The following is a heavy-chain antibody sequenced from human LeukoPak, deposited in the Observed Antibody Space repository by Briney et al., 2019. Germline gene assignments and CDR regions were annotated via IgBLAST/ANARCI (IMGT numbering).Heavy chain of an antibody. V-gene: IGHV1-69*05. J-gene: IGHJ3*02. CDR3: ARQALVTMIVVVQGAFDI. D-gene: IGHD3-22*01. Sequence: ASVKVSCKASGGTFSSYAISWVRQAPGQGLEWMGGIIPIFGTANYAQKFQGRVTITTDESTSTAYMELSSLRSEDTAVYYCARQALVTMIVVVQGAFDIWGQGTMVTVSS. CDR2: IIPIFGTA. CDR1: GGTFSSYA.